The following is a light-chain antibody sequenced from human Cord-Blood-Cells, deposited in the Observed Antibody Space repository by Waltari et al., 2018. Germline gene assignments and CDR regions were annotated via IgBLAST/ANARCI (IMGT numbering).Light chain of an antibody. J-gene: IGLJ3*02. CDR3: CSNGSSRTDDWA. CDR2: EGS. CDR1: SSDVGSYIR. Sequence: QSALPQPASVSWSPGQSFIISCTRTSSDVGSYIRVSWYQQHPGKAPILMIYEGSKQTSGVATRLPSSTAGNMDCLVLSRFRAGDEADDYCCSNGSSRTDDWASGGGTKLTIL. V-gene: IGLV2-23*01.